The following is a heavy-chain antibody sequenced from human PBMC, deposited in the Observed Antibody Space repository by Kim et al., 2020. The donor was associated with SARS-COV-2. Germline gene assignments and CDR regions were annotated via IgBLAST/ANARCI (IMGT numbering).Heavy chain of an antibody. D-gene: IGHD4-17*01. J-gene: IGHJ6*02. CDR3: AKDGGYGDDNYYYYYGMDV. Sequence: GGSLRLSCAASGFTFSSCAMHWVRQAPGKGLEWVAVISYDGSNKYYADSVKGRFTISRDNSKNTLYLQMNSLRAEDTAVYYCAKDGGYGDDNYYYYYGMDVGGQGPTVTVSS. CDR1: GFTFSSCA. V-gene: IGHV3-30*04. CDR2: ISYDGSNK.